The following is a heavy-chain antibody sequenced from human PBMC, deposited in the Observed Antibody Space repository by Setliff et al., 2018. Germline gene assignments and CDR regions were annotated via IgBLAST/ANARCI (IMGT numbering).Heavy chain of an antibody. V-gene: IGHV4-34*01. J-gene: IGHJ4*02. CDR3: TVYNTGSSKDHY. Sequence: PSETLSLTCTVSGGSISSYYWNWIRQPPGKGLEWIGEINHSGSTNYNPSLKSRVTISVDTSKNQFSLKLSSVTAADTALYYCTVYNTGSSKDHYWGQGTLVTVSS. D-gene: IGHD2-8*02. CDR2: INHSGST. CDR1: GGSISSYY.